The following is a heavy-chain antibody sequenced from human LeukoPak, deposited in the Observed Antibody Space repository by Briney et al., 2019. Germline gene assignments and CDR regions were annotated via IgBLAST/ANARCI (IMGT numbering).Heavy chain of an antibody. J-gene: IGHJ4*02. V-gene: IGHV4-59*01. CDR1: GGSISGSY. CDR3: ARGAFYFDY. CDR2: IYYSGNT. Sequence: SETLSLTCTVPGGSISGSYWNWIRQPPGKGLEWIGYIYYSGNTNYNPSLKSRVTISLDMSKNHFSLRLTSVTAADTAVYYCARGAFYFDYWGQGTLVTVSS.